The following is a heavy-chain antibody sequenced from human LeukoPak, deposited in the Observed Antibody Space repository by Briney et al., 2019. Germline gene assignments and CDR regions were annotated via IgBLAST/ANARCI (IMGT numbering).Heavy chain of an antibody. J-gene: IGHJ6*02. D-gene: IGHD6-13*01. Sequence: GGSLRLSCAASGFTFSSYGMHWVRQAPGEGLEWVAVIWYDGSNKYYADSVKGRFTISRDNSKNTLYLQMNSLRAEDTAVYYCARDLGYSAAADPTDYYGMDVWGQGTTVTVSS. CDR3: ARDLGYSAAADPTDYYGMDV. CDR2: IWYDGSNK. V-gene: IGHV3-33*01. CDR1: GFTFSSYG.